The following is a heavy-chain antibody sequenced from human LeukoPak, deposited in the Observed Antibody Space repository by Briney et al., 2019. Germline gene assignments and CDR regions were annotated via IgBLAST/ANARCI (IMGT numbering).Heavy chain of an antibody. CDR1: GFTFSSYA. D-gene: IGHD2-2*01. V-gene: IGHV3-30-3*02. J-gene: IGHJ4*02. CDR2: ISYDGSNK. Sequence: PGGSLRLSCAASGFTFSSYAMHWVRQAPGKGLEWVAVISYDGSNKYYADSVKGRFTISRDNSKNTLYLQMNSLRAEDTAVYYCAKTGYCSSTSCETKAILDYWGQGTLVTVSS. CDR3: AKTGYCSSTSCETKAILDY.